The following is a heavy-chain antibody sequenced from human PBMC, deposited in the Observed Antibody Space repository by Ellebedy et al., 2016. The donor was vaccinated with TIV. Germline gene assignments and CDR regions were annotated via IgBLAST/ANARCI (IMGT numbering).Heavy chain of an antibody. D-gene: IGHD6-19*01. Sequence: GESLKISCVVSGFTFSTYAMRWFRQAPGKGLEWVSALTTGGVTFYADSVKGRFTISRDNAKNTLYLQMNSLRAEDTAVYYCARVEVGRSGPSYGMDVWGQGTTVTVSS. CDR2: LTTGGVT. V-gene: IGHV3-23*01. J-gene: IGHJ6*02. CDR1: GFTFSTYA. CDR3: ARVEVGRSGPSYGMDV.